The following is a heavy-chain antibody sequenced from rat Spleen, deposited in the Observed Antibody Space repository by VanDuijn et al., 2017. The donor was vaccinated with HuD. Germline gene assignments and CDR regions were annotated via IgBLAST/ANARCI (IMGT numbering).Heavy chain of an antibody. CDR1: GFTFSDYG. CDR3: TTRPYYSSLNWFPY. V-gene: IGHV5-29*01. Sequence: EVQLVESGGGLVQPGRSLKLYCAASGFTFSDYGMAWVRQGPTKGLEWVATISYGDRSGHISTYYRDSVNGRFSISRDNAKSTLYLQMDSLRSEDTATYYCTTRPYYSSLNWFPYWGQGTLVTVSS. J-gene: IGHJ3*01. CDR2: ISYGDRSGHIST. D-gene: IGHD1-2*01.